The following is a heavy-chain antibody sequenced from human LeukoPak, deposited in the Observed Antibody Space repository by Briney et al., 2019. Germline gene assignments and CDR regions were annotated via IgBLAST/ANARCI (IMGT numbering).Heavy chain of an antibody. J-gene: IGHJ4*02. D-gene: IGHD4-11*01. CDR2: ISSSTSTI. V-gene: IGHV3-48*01. CDR3: ARAQTN. CDR1: GFTFSSYS. Sequence: GGSLRLSCAASGFTFSSYSMNWVRQAPGEGLEWVSYISSSTSTIYYADSVKVRFTISRDNAKNSLYLQMNSLRAEDTAVYYCARAQTNWGQGTLVTVSS.